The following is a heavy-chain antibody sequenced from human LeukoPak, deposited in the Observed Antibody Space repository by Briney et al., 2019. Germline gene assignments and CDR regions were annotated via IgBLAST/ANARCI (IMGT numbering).Heavy chain of an antibody. D-gene: IGHD5-12*01. V-gene: IGHV3-30*02. Sequence: QAGGSLRLSCAASRFSFSSYGMHWVRQAPGKGLEWVAYLQYDRTNVQYADSVKGRFTISRDNAKNSLYLQVNSLRAEDTAVYYYASQGSGYDSPIDYWGQGTLVTVSS. CDR1: RFSFSSYG. J-gene: IGHJ4*02. CDR2: LQYDRTNV. CDR3: ASQGSGYDSPIDY.